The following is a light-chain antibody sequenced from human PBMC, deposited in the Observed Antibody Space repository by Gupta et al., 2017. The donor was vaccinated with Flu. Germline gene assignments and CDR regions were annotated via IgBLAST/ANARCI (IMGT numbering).Light chain of an antibody. CDR2: GAS. CDR1: QSVRNSY. J-gene: IGKJ1*01. CDR3: HQYGSSPQT. V-gene: IGKV3-20*01. Sequence: EIVLTQSPGTLSLSPGERASLSCRASQSVRNSYLAWYQQKPGQAPRLLIYGASNRATGIPDRFSGGGSGTDFTLTISRLEPEDFALYHCHQYGSSPQTFGQGTKVEIK.